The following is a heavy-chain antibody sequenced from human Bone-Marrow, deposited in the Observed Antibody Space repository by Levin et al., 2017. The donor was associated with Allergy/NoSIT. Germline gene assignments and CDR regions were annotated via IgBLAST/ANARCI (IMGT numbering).Heavy chain of an antibody. CDR3: AKRGSSAWDFDY. Sequence: SCAASGFTFSSYGMHWVRQAPGKGLEWVAIIWSDGSNKYYADSVKGRFTISRDNSKNTLYLQMNSLRAEDTAVYYCAKRGSSAWDFDYWGQGTLVTVSS. CDR2: IWSDGSNK. J-gene: IGHJ4*02. V-gene: IGHV3-30*02. D-gene: IGHD6-19*01. CDR1: GFTFSSYG.